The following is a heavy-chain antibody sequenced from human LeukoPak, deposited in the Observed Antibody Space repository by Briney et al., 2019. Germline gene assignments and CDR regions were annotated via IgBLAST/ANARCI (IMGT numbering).Heavy chain of an antibody. CDR3: ARENESSGYFSLAGAFDI. Sequence: SETLSLTCTVSGGSISSYHWSWIRQPAGKGLEWIGRIYTSGSTNYNPSLKSRVTISVDASKNHFSLKLSSVTAADTAVYYCARENESSGYFSLAGAFDIWGQGTVVTVSS. CDR2: IYTSGST. V-gene: IGHV4-4*07. CDR1: GGSISSYH. D-gene: IGHD3-22*01. J-gene: IGHJ3*02.